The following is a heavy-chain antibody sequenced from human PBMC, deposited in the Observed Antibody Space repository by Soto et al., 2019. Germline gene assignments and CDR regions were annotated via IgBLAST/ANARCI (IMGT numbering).Heavy chain of an antibody. J-gene: IGHJ5*02. CDR3: ATMATFGSLNWFDP. V-gene: IGHV1-8*02. Sequence: GASVKVSCKASGYTFTNYYMHWVRQATGQGLEWMGWMNPGSGDTGYAQKFQGRVTMTRDISIATAYMELSSLRSDDTAIYYCATMATFGSLNWFDPWGQGTLVTVPS. D-gene: IGHD3-10*01. CDR2: MNPGSGDT. CDR1: GYTFTNYY.